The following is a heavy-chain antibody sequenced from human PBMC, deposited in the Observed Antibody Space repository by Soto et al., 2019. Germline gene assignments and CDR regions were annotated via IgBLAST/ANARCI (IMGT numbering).Heavy chain of an antibody. J-gene: IGHJ3*01. CDR2: ISGSGGVT. Sequence: EVQLLESGGGLVQPGGSQRLSCAASGFTFSSYAMSWVRQGPGKGLEWVKIISGSGGVTDYADSVKGRFTVSRDNSENTMYLELNSLTAGDTAIYYCAKIHSGSSEDAFDVWGQGTVVTVSS. CDR1: GFTFSSYA. D-gene: IGHD5-12*01. V-gene: IGHV3-23*01. CDR3: AKIHSGSSEDAFDV.